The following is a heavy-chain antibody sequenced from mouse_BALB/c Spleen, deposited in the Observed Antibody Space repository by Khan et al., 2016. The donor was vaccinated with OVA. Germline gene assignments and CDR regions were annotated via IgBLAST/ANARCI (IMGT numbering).Heavy chain of an antibody. CDR3: ERRLINVDY. V-gene: IGHV1S81*02. Sequence: QVQLQQSGAELVNPGASVNLSCKASGYTLTSYWMHWVKQRPGQGIEWIGEINPSNGRTNYNETFKSKATMTVDNSSSTAYMQLSSPTSDDSAVDDCERRLINVDYWGQGTTLTVSS. J-gene: IGHJ2*01. D-gene: IGHD1-3*01. CDR2: INPSNGRT. CDR1: GYTLTSYW.